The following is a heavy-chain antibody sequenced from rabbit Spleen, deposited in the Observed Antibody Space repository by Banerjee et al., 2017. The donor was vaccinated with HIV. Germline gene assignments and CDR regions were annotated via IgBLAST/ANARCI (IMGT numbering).Heavy chain of an antibody. V-gene: IGHV1S45*01. CDR1: GFSFSNTVY. CDR3: GRHVAAIDL. D-gene: IGHD3-1*01. J-gene: IGHJ4*01. Sequence: QEQLEESGGGLVQPGGSLTLSCKASGFSFSNTVYMSWVRQAPGKGLEWIACINTGGGSTYYPSWAKGRFTISKTSNTVDLKMTSLTAADTVTYFCGRHVAAIDLWGPGTLVTVS. CDR2: INTGGGST.